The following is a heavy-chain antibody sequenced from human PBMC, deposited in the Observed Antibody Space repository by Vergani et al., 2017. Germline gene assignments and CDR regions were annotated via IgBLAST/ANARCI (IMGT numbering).Heavy chain of an antibody. CDR3: ATTYYDILTGYSAHNWFDP. CDR2: ISGSGGST. CDR1: GFTFSSYA. V-gene: IGHV3-23*01. Sequence: EVQLLESGGGLVQPGGSLRLSCAASGFTFSSYAMSWVRQAPGKGLEWVSAISGSGGSTYYADSVKGRFTISRDNSKNTLYLQMNSLRAEDTAVNYCATTYYDILTGYSAHNWFDPWGQGTLVTVSS. J-gene: IGHJ5*02. D-gene: IGHD3-9*01.